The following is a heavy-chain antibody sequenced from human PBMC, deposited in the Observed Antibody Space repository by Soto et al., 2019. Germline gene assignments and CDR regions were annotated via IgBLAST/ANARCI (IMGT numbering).Heavy chain of an antibody. V-gene: IGHV3-33*01. CDR2: IRYDGSNK. D-gene: IGHD6-19*01. CDR1: GFTFSSYG. CDR3: ARDPRYSSGWYYFDY. J-gene: IGHJ4*02. Sequence: VGSLRLSCAASGFTFSSYGMHWVRQAPGKGLEWVAVIRYDGSNKYYADSVKGRFTISRDNSKNTVYLQMNSLRAEDTAVYYCARDPRYSSGWYYFDYGGQGTLVTVS.